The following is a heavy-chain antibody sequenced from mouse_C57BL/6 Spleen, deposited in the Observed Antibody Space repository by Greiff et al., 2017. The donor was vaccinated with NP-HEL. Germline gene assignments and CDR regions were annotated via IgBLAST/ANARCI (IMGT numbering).Heavy chain of an antibody. D-gene: IGHD2-1*01. V-gene: IGHV1-69*01. Sequence: QVQLQQPGAELVMPGASVKLSCKASGYTFTSYWMHWVKQRPGQGLEWIGEIDPSDSYTNYNQKFKGKSTLTVDKSSSTAYMQLSSLTSEDSAVYYCARGGVTTLYYYAMDYWGQGTSVTVSS. CDR2: IDPSDSYT. J-gene: IGHJ4*01. CDR1: GYTFTSYW. CDR3: ARGGVTTLYYYAMDY.